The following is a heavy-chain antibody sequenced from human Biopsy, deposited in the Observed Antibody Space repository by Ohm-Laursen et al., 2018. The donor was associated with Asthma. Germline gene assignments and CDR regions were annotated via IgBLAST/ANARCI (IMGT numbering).Heavy chain of an antibody. J-gene: IGHJ6*02. CDR1: GFIFGDFE. D-gene: IGHD5-12*01. Sequence: SLRLSCAASGFIFGDFEMHWVRQAPGKGLEWVAGISIEGRKTTDAEAVRGRFSISRDNLRKTLYLQMTSLRLEDTAVYYCARGYSGSDRIVYYYSGMEVWGQGTTVTVSS. CDR3: ARGYSGSDRIVYYYSGMEV. V-gene: IGHV3-30*04. CDR2: ISIEGRKT.